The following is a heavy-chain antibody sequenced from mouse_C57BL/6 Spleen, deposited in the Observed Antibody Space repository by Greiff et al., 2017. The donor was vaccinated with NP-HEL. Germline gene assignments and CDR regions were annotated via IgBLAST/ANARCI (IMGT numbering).Heavy chain of an antibody. D-gene: IGHD1-1*01. Sequence: DVKLVESEGGLVQPGSSMKLSCTASGFTFSDYYMAWVRQVPEKGLEWVANINYDGSSTYYLDSLKSRFIISRDNAKNILYLQMSSLKSEDTATYYCARADYYGSHWYFDVWGTGTTVTVSS. CDR1: GFTFSDYY. CDR2: INYDGSST. V-gene: IGHV5-16*01. J-gene: IGHJ1*03. CDR3: ARADYYGSHWYFDV.